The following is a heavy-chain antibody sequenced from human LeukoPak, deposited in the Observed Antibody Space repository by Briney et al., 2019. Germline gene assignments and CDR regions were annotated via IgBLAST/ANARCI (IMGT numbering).Heavy chain of an antibody. Sequence: GGSLRLSCAASGFTFSSYSMNWVRQAPGKGLEWVSYISSSSSTIYYADSVKGRFTISRDNAKNSLYLQMNSLRDEDTAVYYCAREASTWIQLWLTYWGQGTLVTASS. CDR1: GFTFSSYS. CDR3: AREASTWIQLWLTY. J-gene: IGHJ4*02. V-gene: IGHV3-48*02. D-gene: IGHD5-18*01. CDR2: ISSSSSTI.